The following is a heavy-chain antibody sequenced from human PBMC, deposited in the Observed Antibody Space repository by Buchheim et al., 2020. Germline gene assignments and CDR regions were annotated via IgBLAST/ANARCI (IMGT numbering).Heavy chain of an antibody. CDR2: IYYSGST. CDR3: ARGAGWLHPDY. D-gene: IGHD5-24*01. Sequence: QVQLQESGPGLVKPSENLSLTCTVSGGSISSYYWSWIRQPPGKGLEWIGYIYYSGSTNYNPSLKSRVTISVDTSKNQFSLKLSSVTAADTAVYYCARGAGWLHPDYWGQGTL. V-gene: IGHV4-59*01. CDR1: GGSISSYY. J-gene: IGHJ4*02.